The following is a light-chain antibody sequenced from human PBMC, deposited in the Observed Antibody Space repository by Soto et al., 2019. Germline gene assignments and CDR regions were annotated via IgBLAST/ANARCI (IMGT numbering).Light chain of an antibody. J-gene: IGLJ1*01. CDR2: EVT. Sequence: QSVLTQPPSVSGSPGQSVTISCTGTSSDVGKYDRVSWYQQPPGTAPKLIIYEVTNRPSGVPARFSGSKSGNTASLTISGLQAEDEADYSCSSYTTTRRYVFGAGTKVTVL. V-gene: IGLV2-18*02. CDR1: SSDVGKYDR. CDR3: SSYTTTRRYV.